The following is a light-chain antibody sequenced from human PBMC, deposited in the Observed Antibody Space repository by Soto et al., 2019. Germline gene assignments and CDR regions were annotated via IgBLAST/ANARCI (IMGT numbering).Light chain of an antibody. CDR1: QDISNY. V-gene: IGKV1-33*01. CDR3: QQHNTVPLT. Sequence: DIEMTQSPSSLSASVGDRVIITCQASQDISNYLNWYQEKPGRVPKLLIYDTSNLQTGVPSRFSGSGSRTDFTFTITNLQPEDIATYYCQQHNTVPLTFGGGTKVEIK. J-gene: IGKJ4*01. CDR2: DTS.